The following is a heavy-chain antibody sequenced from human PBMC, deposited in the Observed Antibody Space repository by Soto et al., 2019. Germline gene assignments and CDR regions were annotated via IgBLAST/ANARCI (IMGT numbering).Heavy chain of an antibody. V-gene: IGHV3-30*18. CDR3: AKSWNPDFSATWYAPDY. CDR1: GFIFPNFG. CDR2: VSSDGSRK. Sequence: PXVSLRLSCEASGFIFPNFGLHWERQAPGKGLQWLGVVSSDGSRKYYADSVRGRLNISRDNPKNTLYLQLDRLSADDTAVYYCAKSWNPDFSATWYAPDYWGQGTLVTVSS. D-gene: IGHD6-13*01. J-gene: IGHJ4*02.